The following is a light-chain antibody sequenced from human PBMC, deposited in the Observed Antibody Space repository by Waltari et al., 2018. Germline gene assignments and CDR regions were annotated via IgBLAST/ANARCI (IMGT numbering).Light chain of an antibody. CDR3: GTWDNALNFARV. J-gene: IGLJ2*01. Sequence: QSVLTQPPSVSAAAGPRVTISCSGSDSNMWANYLSWYQQLPGTAPKLLIYDNFKRLSGIPDRFSGSKSGTSGTLAITGLQTGDEAIYFCGTWDNALNFARVFGGGTKLTVL. V-gene: IGLV1-51*01. CDR2: DNF. CDR1: DSNMWANY.